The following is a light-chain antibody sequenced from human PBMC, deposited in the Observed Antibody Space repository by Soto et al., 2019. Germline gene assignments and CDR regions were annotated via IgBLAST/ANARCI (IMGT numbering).Light chain of an antibody. Sequence: QLVLTQPASVSGSTGQSITISCTGTSSDVGGYNYVSWYQQHPAKVPKLMIYHVSNRPSGVSDRFSGSKSGNTASLTISGLQAEDEGDYYCYSYTTSSTYVFGTGTKLTVL. CDR1: SSDVGGYNY. CDR2: HVS. J-gene: IGLJ1*01. CDR3: YSYTTSSTYV. V-gene: IGLV2-14*01.